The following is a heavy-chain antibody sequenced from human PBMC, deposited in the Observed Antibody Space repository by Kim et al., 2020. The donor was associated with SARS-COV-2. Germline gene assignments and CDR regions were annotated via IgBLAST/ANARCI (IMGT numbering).Heavy chain of an antibody. Sequence: SVKVSCKASGGTFSSYAISWVRQAPGQGLEWMGGIIPIFGTANYAQKFQGRVTITADESTSTAYMELSSLRSEDTAVYYCARDRPTDFWSGYYPYDAFDIWGQGTMVTVSS. CDR1: GGTFSSYA. J-gene: IGHJ3*02. CDR2: IIPIFGTA. D-gene: IGHD3-3*01. V-gene: IGHV1-69*13. CDR3: ARDRPTDFWSGYYPYDAFDI.